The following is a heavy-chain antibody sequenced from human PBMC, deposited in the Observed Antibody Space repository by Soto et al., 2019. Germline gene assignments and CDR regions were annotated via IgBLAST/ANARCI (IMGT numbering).Heavy chain of an antibody. V-gene: IGHV4-31*03. CDR3: ARASSSSSAADY. J-gene: IGHJ4*02. D-gene: IGHD6-6*01. CDR2: IYDTESA. Sequence: TLSLTCSVSGESISSGCYYWSWIRHLPGKGLEWIGYIYDTESAYYNPSLKSRVSISMDTSENHFAMRLTSVTAADSAVYYCARASSSSSAADYWGQGLQVTVS. CDR1: GESISSGCYY.